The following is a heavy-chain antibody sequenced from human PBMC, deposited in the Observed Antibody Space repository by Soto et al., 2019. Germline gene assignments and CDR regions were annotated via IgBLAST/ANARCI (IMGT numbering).Heavy chain of an antibody. D-gene: IGHD2-21*02. J-gene: IGHJ4*02. CDR2: IYWDDDK. CDR1: GFSLSTSEVG. Sequence: QITLKESGPTLVKPTQTLTLTCTFSGFSLSTSEVGVGWIRQPPGKALEWLAIIYWDDDKRYSPSLKSTVTISKDTSINQVVLTMTNIDPVDTATYYCAHFRGGGNSPLGDYWGQGTLVTVSS. CDR3: AHFRGGGNSPLGDY. V-gene: IGHV2-5*02.